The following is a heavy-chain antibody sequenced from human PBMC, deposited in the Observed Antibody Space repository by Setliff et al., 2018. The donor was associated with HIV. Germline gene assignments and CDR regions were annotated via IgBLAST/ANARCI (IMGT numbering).Heavy chain of an antibody. Sequence: GGSLRLSCAASGFTFISYSMNWVRQAPGKGLEWVSFISPSGTYIHYADSLKGRFTISRDNAKNSLYLQMNSLRAEDTAVYYCARDPPWNYDSSGYPYYFDYWGQGTLVTVSS. V-gene: IGHV3-21*01. D-gene: IGHD3-22*01. J-gene: IGHJ4*02. CDR3: ARDPPWNYDSSGYPYYFDY. CDR1: GFTFISYS. CDR2: ISPSGTYI.